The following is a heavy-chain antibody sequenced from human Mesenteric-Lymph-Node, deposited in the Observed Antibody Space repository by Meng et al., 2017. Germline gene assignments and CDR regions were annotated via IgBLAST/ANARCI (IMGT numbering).Heavy chain of an antibody. CDR2: IYYSGST. CDR3: GRIRHCETTGCYHPGYAFDI. D-gene: IGHD2-2*01. V-gene: IGHV4-39*07. J-gene: IGHJ3*02. CDR1: GGSISSSSYY. Sequence: SETLSLTCTVSGGSISSSSYYWGWIRQPPGKGLEWIGSIYYSGSTYYNPSLKSRVTISVDTSKNQFSLKLSSVTAADTAVYYCGRIRHCETTGCYHPGYAFDIWGQGTLVTVSS.